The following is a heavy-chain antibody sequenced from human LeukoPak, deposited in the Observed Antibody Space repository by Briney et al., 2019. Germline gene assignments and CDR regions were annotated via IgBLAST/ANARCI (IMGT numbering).Heavy chain of an antibody. V-gene: IGHV3-33*06. D-gene: IGHD5-18*01. CDR3: AKDTRGYSYGYGSNNWFDP. CDR1: GFTFSSYG. Sequence: GRSLRLSCAASGFTFSSYGMHWVRQAPGKGLEWVAVIWYDRSNKYYADSVKGRFTISRDNSKNTLYLQMNSLRAEDTAVYYCAKDTRGYSYGYGSNNWFDPWGQGTLVTVSS. CDR2: IWYDRSNK. J-gene: IGHJ5*02.